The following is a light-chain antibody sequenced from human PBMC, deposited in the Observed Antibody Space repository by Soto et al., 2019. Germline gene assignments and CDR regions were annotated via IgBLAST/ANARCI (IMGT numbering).Light chain of an antibody. CDR1: QSVSSNY. V-gene: IGKV3-20*01. CDR3: QQYGDSPRIT. Sequence: EIVLTQSPGTLSLSPGERATLSCRASQSVSSNYLAWYQQRPGQAPRLLFYGASTRATGIPDRFSRSGSGTDFPLTINRLEPEDFALYYCQQYGDSPRITFGGGTKVEIK. CDR2: GAS. J-gene: IGKJ4*01.